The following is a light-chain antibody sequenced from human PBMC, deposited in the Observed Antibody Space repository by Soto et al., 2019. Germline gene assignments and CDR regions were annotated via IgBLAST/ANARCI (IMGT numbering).Light chain of an antibody. Sequence: QSALTQPASVSGSPGQSITISRTGTSSDVGGYKYVSWYQHHPGKAPKLMIYEVSYRPSGVSTRFSGSKSGNTASLTISGLQAEDEADYYCSSYTTTSSYVFGTGTKLTVL. CDR3: SSYTTTSSYV. J-gene: IGLJ1*01. V-gene: IGLV2-14*01. CDR2: EVS. CDR1: SSDVGGYKY.